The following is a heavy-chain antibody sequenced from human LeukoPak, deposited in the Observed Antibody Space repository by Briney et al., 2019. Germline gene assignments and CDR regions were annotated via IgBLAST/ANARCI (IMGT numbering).Heavy chain of an antibody. D-gene: IGHD2-2*01. CDR2: IKPNSGGT. CDR3: AVSCSSTSCYD. V-gene: IGHV1-2*02. Sequence: ASVKVSCKASGYTFAGYYMHWVRQAPGQGLEWMGWIKPNSGGTNYAQKFQGRVTMTRDTSISTAYMELSRLRSDDTAVYYCAVSCSSTSCYDWGQGTLVTVSS. J-gene: IGHJ4*02. CDR1: GYTFAGYY.